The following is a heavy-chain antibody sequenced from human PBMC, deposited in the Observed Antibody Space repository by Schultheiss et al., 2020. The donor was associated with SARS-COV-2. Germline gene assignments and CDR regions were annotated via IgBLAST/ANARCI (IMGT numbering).Heavy chain of an antibody. V-gene: IGHV3-11*04. D-gene: IGHD2-15*01. CDR3: ARDRYCSGGSCHRDSRAFDI. CDR2: ISSSSSTI. Sequence: GGSLRLSCAASGFTFSDYYMSWIRQAPGKGLEWVSYISSSSSTIYYADSVKGRFTISRDNAKNSLYLQMNSLRAEDTAVYYCARDRYCSGGSCHRDSRAFDIWGQGTMVTVSS. J-gene: IGHJ3*02. CDR1: GFTFSDYY.